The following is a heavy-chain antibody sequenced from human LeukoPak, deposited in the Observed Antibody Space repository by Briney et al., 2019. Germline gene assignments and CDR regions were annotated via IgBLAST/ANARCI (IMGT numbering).Heavy chain of an antibody. Sequence: PSETLSLTCIVPGGSISSSSYYWAWIRQSPGKGLEWIGTFSSGGSAYYNPSLTSRVSISIDTSDNQFSLRLYSVTAADTAVYYCARKQTGTMYDVWGQGTQVTVSS. CDR1: GGSISSSSYY. CDR2: FSSGGSA. V-gene: IGHV4-39*07. J-gene: IGHJ4*02. CDR3: ARKQTGTMYDV. D-gene: IGHD1-7*01.